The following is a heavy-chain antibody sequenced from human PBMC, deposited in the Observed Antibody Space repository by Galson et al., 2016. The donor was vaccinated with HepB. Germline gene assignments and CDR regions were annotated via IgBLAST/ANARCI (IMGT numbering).Heavy chain of an antibody. CDR1: GFTFSTYS. CDR2: VSNGGANT. D-gene: IGHD3-10*01. CDR3: TRRELASGRYFFAY. Sequence: SLRLSCAVSGFTFSTYSMHWVRQAPGKGLEWVAVVSNGGANTYYGDSVQGRFAVSRDDPQNILYLQMDSVRPEDTAVYYCTRRELASGRYFFAYWGQGTLVTVSS. V-gene: IGHV3-30*09. J-gene: IGHJ4*02.